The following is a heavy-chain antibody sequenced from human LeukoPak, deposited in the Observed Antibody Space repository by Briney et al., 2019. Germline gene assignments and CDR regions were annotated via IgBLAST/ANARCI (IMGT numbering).Heavy chain of an antibody. Sequence: SETLSLTCAVYGGSFSGYYWSWIRQPPGKGREWIGEINHSGSTNYNPSLKSRVTISVDTSKNQFSLKLSSVTAADTAVYYCARGPSNYYDSSGYYEEDAFDIWGQGTMVTVSS. D-gene: IGHD3-22*01. J-gene: IGHJ3*02. CDR1: GGSFSGYY. V-gene: IGHV4-34*01. CDR3: ARGPSNYYDSSGYYEEDAFDI. CDR2: INHSGST.